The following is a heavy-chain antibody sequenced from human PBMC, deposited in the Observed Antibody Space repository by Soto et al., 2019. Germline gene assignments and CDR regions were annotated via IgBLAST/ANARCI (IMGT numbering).Heavy chain of an antibody. CDR1: GFTFSSYA. CDR2: ISYDGSNK. V-gene: IGHV3-30-3*01. CDR3: ARDGWYSSGKVDY. J-gene: IGHJ4*02. D-gene: IGHD6-19*01. Sequence: QVQLVESGAGVVQPGRSLRLSCAASGFTFSSYAMHWVRQAPGKGLEWVAVISYDGSNKYYADSVKGRFTISRDNSKNTLYLQMNGLRAEDTAVYYCARDGWYSSGKVDYWGQRTLVTVSS.